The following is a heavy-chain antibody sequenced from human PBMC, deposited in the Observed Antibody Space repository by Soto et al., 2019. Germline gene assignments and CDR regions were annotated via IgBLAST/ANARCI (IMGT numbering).Heavy chain of an antibody. D-gene: IGHD3-10*01. V-gene: IGHV4-61*01. J-gene: IGHJ6*02. Sequence: KTSETLSLTCTVSGGSVSSGSYYWSWIRQPPGKGLEWIGYIYYSGSTNYNPSLKSRVTISVDTSKNQFSLKLSSVTAADTAVYYCARDTMVRGVIEYYYYGMDVWGQGTTVTVSS. CDR2: IYYSGST. CDR1: GGSVSSGSYY. CDR3: ARDTMVRGVIEYYYYGMDV.